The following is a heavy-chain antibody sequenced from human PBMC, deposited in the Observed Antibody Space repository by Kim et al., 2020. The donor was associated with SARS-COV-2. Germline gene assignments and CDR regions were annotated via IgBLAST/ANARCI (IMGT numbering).Heavy chain of an antibody. J-gene: IGHJ4*01. CDR2: ISSSGSTI. Sequence: GGSLRLSCAASGFTFSSYEMNWVRQAPGKGLEWFSYISSSGSTIYYADSVKGRFTISRDNAKKSLYLQMNSLRAEDTAVYYCARDRPGLFVSPLLDYWG. CDR1: GFTFSSYE. V-gene: IGHV3-48*03. CDR3: ARDRPGLFVSPLLDY. D-gene: IGHD2-21*01.